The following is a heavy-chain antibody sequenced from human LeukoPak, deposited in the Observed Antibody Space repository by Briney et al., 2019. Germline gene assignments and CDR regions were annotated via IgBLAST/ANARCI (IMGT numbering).Heavy chain of an antibody. CDR3: RICGGDCSLIDY. CDR1: GFTVSSSY. V-gene: IGHV3-53*01. Sequence: AGGSLRLSCAASGFTVSSSYMSWVRQAPGKGLEWVSVVYRGGGTNYADSVRGRFTISRDNSKNTMYLQMNSLRDEDTAVYYCRICGGDCSLIDYWGQGALVTVSS. D-gene: IGHD2-21*02. CDR2: VYRGGGT. J-gene: IGHJ4*02.